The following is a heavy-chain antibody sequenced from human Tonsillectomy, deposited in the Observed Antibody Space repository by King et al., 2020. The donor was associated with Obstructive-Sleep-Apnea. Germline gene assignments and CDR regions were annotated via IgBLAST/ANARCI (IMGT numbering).Heavy chain of an antibody. V-gene: IGHV3-33*08. CDR1: GFTFSSHG. Sequence: QVQLVESGGGVVQAGRSLRLSCTTSGFTFSSHGMHWVRQAPGKGLEWVAAIWWDGSRQCYPDSVKGRFTVSRDDSKSTLYLQMNSLRAEDTAVYYCARDPSSTLDYWGQGTRVTVSS. D-gene: IGHD6-13*01. CDR3: ARDPSSTLDY. CDR2: IWWDGSRQ. J-gene: IGHJ4*02.